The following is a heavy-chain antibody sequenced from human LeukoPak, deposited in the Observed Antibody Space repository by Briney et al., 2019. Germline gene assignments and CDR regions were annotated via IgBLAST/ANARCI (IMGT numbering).Heavy chain of an antibody. Sequence: PSETLSLTCTVSGGSISSYYWSWIRQPAGKGLEWIGRIYTSGSTNYNPSLKSRVTMSVDTSKNQFSLKLSSVTAADTAVYYCARDRGITMVRGVPSWFDPWGQGTLVTVSS. CDR1: GGSISSYY. D-gene: IGHD3-10*01. CDR2: IYTSGST. J-gene: IGHJ5*02. CDR3: ARDRGITMVRGVPSWFDP. V-gene: IGHV4-4*07.